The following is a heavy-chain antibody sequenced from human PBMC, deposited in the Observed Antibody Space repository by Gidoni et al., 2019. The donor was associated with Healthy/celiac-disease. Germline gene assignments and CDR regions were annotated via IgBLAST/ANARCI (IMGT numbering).Heavy chain of an antibody. CDR2: ISWNSGSI. D-gene: IGHD3-22*01. CDR3: AKCVTRQWLLHDDAFDI. Sequence: EVQLVESGGGLVQPGRSLRLSCAASGFTFDDYAMHWVRQAPGKGLEWVSGISWNSGSIGYADSVKGRFTISRDNAKNSLYLQMNSLRAEDTALYYCAKCVTRQWLLHDDAFDIWGQGTMVTVSS. J-gene: IGHJ3*02. CDR1: GFTFDDYA. V-gene: IGHV3-9*01.